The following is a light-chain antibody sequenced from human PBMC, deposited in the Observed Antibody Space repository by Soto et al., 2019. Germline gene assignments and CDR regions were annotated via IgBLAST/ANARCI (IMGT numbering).Light chain of an antibody. CDR3: QQYDT. CDR2: GAS. Sequence: EIVLTQSPGTLSLSPGERATLASRASQTMNSRDLAWYQQRPAQAPRLLLYGASSRATGIPDRFTGSGSGTDFTLTIRRLEPEDFAVYYCQQYDTFGEGTKLEIK. V-gene: IGKV3-20*01. CDR1: QTMNSRD. J-gene: IGKJ2*01.